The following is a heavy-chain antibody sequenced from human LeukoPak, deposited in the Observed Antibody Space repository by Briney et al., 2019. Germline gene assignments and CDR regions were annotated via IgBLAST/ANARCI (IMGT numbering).Heavy chain of an antibody. CDR1: GYTFTSYA. CDR3: ATFPSYRGYSTMIVVGWAFDI. V-gene: IGHV7-4-1*02. CDR2: INTNTGNP. J-gene: IGHJ3*02. Sequence: GASVKVPCKASGYTFTSYAMNWVRQAPGQGLEWMGWINTNTGNPTYAQGFTGRLVFSLDTSVSTAYLQISSLKAEDTAVYYCATFPSYRGYSTMIVVGWAFDIWGQGTMVTVSS. D-gene: IGHD3-22*01.